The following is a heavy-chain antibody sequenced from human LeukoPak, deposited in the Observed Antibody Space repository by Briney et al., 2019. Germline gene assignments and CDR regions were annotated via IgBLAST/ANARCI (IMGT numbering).Heavy chain of an antibody. CDR1: GGSISGYY. V-gene: IGHV4-59*01. CDR2: IYYSGST. Sequence: SETLSLTCTVSGGSISGYYWTWIRQPPGKGLEYIGYIYYSGSTNHNPSLKSRVTISVDTSKNQFSLKLSSVTAADTAVYYCARGRYTFDYWGQGTLVTVSS. CDR3: ARGRYTFDY. D-gene: IGHD1-1*01. J-gene: IGHJ4*02.